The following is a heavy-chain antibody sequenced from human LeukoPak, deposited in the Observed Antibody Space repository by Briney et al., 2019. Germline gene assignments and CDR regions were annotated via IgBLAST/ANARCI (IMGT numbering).Heavy chain of an antibody. V-gene: IGHV3-7*01. CDR3: ARGGEMATILDY. Sequence: GGSLRLSCAASGFTFSSYWMSWVRQAPGKGLEWVANIKKDGSEKYYVDSGKGRFTISRDNAKNSLYLQMNSLRAEDTAVYYCARGGEMATILDYWGQGTLVTVSS. CDR1: GFTFSSYW. J-gene: IGHJ4*02. CDR2: IKKDGSEK. D-gene: IGHD5-24*01.